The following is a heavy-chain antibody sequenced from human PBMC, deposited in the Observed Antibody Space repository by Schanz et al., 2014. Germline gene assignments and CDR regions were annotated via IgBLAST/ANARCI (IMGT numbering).Heavy chain of an antibody. V-gene: IGHV1-18*01. CDR2: ITAYNGDT. J-gene: IGHJ6*03. Sequence: QVQAVQSGAEVKKPGASVKVSCKASGYTFTDYGVIWVRQAPGQGLEWMGWITAYNGDTNYALKLQGRVTMTTDTSTDTAYMELSSLRSEDTAVYYCARLGTGMAVAGSVIDSYYYYMDVWGEGTTVTVSS. D-gene: IGHD6-19*01. CDR1: GYTFTDYG. CDR3: ARLGTGMAVAGSVIDSYYYYMDV.